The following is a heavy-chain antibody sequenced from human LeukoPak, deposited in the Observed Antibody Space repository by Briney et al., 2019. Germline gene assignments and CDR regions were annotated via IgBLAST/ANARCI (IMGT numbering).Heavy chain of an antibody. D-gene: IGHD1-1*01. CDR3: ARSPVLDRNDWSFAD. CDR1: GLTVSRNY. Sequence: GGSLRLSCAASGLTVSRNYMSWVRQAPGQGLEWVSIIYSGGSTIYGDSVKGRFTVSRDNPKNTVYLQMNSLRAEDTAVYFCARSPVLDRNDWSFADWGQGTLVTVSS. CDR2: IYSGGST. V-gene: IGHV3-53*01. J-gene: IGHJ4*02.